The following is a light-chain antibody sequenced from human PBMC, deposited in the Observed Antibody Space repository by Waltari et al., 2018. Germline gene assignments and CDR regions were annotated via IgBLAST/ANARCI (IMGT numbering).Light chain of an antibody. CDR2: DVN. Sequence: QSALTQPASVYGSPGQSITISCTGTSSDHGGYKYASWYQQHPDKAPKLMLYDVNNRPSGVSNRFSGSKSGNTASLTISSLQAEDEADYYCSSYTSSTIPVFGTGTKVTVL. CDR1: SSDHGGYKY. J-gene: IGLJ1*01. V-gene: IGLV2-14*03. CDR3: SSYTSSTIPV.